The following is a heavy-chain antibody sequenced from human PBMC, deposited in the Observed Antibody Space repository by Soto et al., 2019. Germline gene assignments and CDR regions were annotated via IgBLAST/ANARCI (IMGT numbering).Heavy chain of an antibody. CDR1: GGTFSSYA. J-gene: IGHJ5*02. D-gene: IGHD6-13*01. V-gene: IGHV1-69*13. CDR3: ARARVAAAPNWFDP. Sequence: AASVKVSCKASGGTFSSYAISWVRQAPGQGLEWMGGIIPIFGTANYAQKFQGRVTITADESTSTAYMELSSLRSEDTAVYYCARARVAAAPNWFDPWGQGTLVTVSS. CDR2: IIPIFGTA.